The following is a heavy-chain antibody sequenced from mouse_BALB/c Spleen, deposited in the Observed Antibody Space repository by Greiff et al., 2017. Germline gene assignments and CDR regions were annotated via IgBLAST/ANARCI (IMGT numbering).Heavy chain of an antibody. CDR3: ARHVFMDY. CDR2: ISSGGGST. Sequence: EVQGVESGGGLVKPGGSLKLSCAASGFAFSSYDMSWVRQTPEKRLEWVAYISSGGGSTYYPDTVKGRFTISRDNAKNTLYLQMSSLKSEDTAMYYCARHVFMDYWGQGTSVTVSS. V-gene: IGHV5-12-1*01. CDR1: GFAFSSYD. J-gene: IGHJ4*01.